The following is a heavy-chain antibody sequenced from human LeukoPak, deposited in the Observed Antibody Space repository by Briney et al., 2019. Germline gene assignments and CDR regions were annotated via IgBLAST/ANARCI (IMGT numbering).Heavy chain of an antibody. V-gene: IGHV4-31*03. J-gene: IGHJ6*02. CDR3: ARERRDGYKKYYGMDV. CDR1: GGSISSGGYY. Sequence: PSQTLSLTCTVSGGSISSGGYYWSWIRQHPGKGLEWIGYTYYSGSTYYNPSLKSRVTISVDTSKNQFSLKLSSVTAADTAVYYCARERRDGYKKYYGMDVWGQGTTVTVSS. D-gene: IGHD5-24*01. CDR2: TYYSGST.